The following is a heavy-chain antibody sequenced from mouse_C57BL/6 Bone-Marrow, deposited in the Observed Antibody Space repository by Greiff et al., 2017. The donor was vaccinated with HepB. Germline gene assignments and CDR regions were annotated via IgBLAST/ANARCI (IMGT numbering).Heavy chain of an antibody. V-gene: IGHV1-81*01. CDR1: GYTFTSYG. J-gene: IGHJ2*01. Sequence: VKLVESGAELARPGASVKLSCKASGYTFTSYGISWVKQRTGQGLEWIGEIYPRSGNTYYNEKFKGKATLTADKSSSTAYMELRSLTSADSAVYFCAKSPYYYGSLPRLWGQGTTLTVSS. CDR3: AKSPYYYGSLPRL. CDR2: IYPRSGNT. D-gene: IGHD1-1*01.